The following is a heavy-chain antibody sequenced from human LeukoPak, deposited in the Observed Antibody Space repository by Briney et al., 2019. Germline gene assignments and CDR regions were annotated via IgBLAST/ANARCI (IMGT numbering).Heavy chain of an antibody. J-gene: IGHJ6*03. Sequence: GGSLRLSCAASGITFNSYTMNWVRQAPGKGLEWVSSISSSSSYIYYADSVKGRFTISRDNAKNSLYLQMNSLRAEDTAVYYCARDLVAGYYPPYYYYYMDVWGKGTTVTVSS. V-gene: IGHV3-21*01. CDR3: ARDLVAGYYPPYYYYYMDV. CDR2: ISSSSSYI. CDR1: GITFNSYT. D-gene: IGHD3-22*01.